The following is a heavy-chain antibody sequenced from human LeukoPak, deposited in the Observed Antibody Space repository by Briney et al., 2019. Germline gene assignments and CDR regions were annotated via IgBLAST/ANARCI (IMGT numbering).Heavy chain of an antibody. CDR1: GFTFSSYT. Sequence: PGGSLRLSCAASGFTFSSYTMNWVRQAAGKGLEWVSSISSSNSNMYYADSVKGRFTISRDNAKNSLYLQMNSLRAEDAAVYYCARGPTTDYWGQGTLVTVSS. CDR3: ARGPTTDY. D-gene: IGHD1-14*01. CDR2: ISSSNSNM. J-gene: IGHJ4*02. V-gene: IGHV3-21*01.